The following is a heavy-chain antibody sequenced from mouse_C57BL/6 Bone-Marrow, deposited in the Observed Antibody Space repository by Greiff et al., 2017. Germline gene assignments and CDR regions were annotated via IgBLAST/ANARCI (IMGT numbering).Heavy chain of an antibody. CDR2: IWTGGGT. D-gene: IGHD1-1*01. Sequence: VKLVQSGPGLVAPSQSLSITCTVSGFSLTSYAISWVRQPPGKGLEWLGVIWTGGGTNYNSALKSRLSISKDNSKSQVFLKMNSLQTDDTARYYCARNSVVAPWYFDVWGTGTTVTVSS. V-gene: IGHV2-9-1*01. J-gene: IGHJ1*03. CDR3: ARNSVVAPWYFDV. CDR1: GFSLTSYA.